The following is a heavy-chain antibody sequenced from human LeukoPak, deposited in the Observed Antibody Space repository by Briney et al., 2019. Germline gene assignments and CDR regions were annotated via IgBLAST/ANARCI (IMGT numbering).Heavy chain of an antibody. CDR2: IIPIFGTA. Sequence: SVKVSCKASGGTFSSYAISWVRQAPGRGLEWMGGIIPIFGTANYAQKFQGRVTITTDESTSTAYMELSSLRSEDTAVYYCARDGRITIFGYYYYYYMDVWGKGTTVTVFS. CDR3: ARDGRITIFGYYYYYYMDV. D-gene: IGHD3-3*01. CDR1: GGTFSSYA. V-gene: IGHV1-69*05. J-gene: IGHJ6*03.